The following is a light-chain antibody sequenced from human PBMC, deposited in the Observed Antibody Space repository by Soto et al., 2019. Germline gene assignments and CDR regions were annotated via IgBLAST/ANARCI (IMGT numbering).Light chain of an antibody. J-gene: IGLJ2*01. CDR3: SSYTISSTLV. V-gene: IGLV2-14*03. Sequence: QSVLTQPASVSGSPGQSITISCTGTSSDIGDYNFVSWYQQNPGKAPKLMIYDVSSRPSGVSNRFSGSKSGNTASLTISGLQAEDEADYYCSSYTISSTLVFGGGTKLTVL. CDR1: SSDIGDYNF. CDR2: DVS.